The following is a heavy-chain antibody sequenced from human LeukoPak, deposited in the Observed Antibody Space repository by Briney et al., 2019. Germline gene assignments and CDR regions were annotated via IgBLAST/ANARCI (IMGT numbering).Heavy chain of an antibody. CDR3: ASTRSGSYSLWFDY. CDR1: GFTFSRYW. J-gene: IGHJ4*02. CDR2: IKQDGSEK. D-gene: IGHD1-26*01. V-gene: IGHV3-7*01. Sequence: GGSLRLSCVVSGFTFSRYWMNWVRQAPGKGLEWVANIKQDGSEKYYVDSVKGRFTISRDNAKNSLYLQMNSLRAEDTAVYYCASTRSGSYSLWFDYWGQGTLVTVSS.